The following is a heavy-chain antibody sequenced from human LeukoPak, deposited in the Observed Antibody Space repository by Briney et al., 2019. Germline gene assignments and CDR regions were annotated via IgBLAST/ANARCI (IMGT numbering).Heavy chain of an antibody. V-gene: IGHV3-30*03. J-gene: IGHJ6*02. D-gene: IGHD3-10*01. CDR1: GFTFSSYS. CDR3: AIPPLSGTGSSRPLAEMDV. CDR2: ISYDGSNK. Sequence: GRSLRLSCAASGFTFSSYSMHWVRQAPGKGLEWVAVISYDGSNKYYADSVKGRFTISRDNSKNTLYLRLNSLRAEDTAVYYCAIPPLSGTGSSRPLAEMDVWGQGTTVTVSS.